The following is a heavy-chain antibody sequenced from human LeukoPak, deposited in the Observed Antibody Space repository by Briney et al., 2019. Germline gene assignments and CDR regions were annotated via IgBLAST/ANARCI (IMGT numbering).Heavy chain of an antibody. CDR1: GFTVSSYG. CDR3: AKDVRGVRQQPALYYYYMDV. D-gene: IGHD3-10*02. V-gene: IGHV3-30*02. J-gene: IGHJ6*03. Sequence: GGSLTLSCAASGFTVSSYGMHWVRQAPGKGLEWVAFIRSDGSNKYYADSVKGRFTISRDNSKNTLYLQMNSLRAEDTAVYYCAKDVRGVRQQPALYYYYMDVWGKGTTVTVSS. CDR2: IRSDGSNK.